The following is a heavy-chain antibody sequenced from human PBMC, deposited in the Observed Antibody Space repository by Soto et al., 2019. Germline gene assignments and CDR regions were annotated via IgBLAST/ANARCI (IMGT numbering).Heavy chain of an antibody. D-gene: IGHD2-2*01. CDR1: GFTVSSNY. J-gene: IGHJ6*03. CDR2: IYSGGST. CDR3: ARDGMVVVPAGGGAYYYYMDV. Sequence: GGSLRLSCAASGFTVSSNYMSWVRQAPGKGLEWVSVIYSGGSTYYADSVKGRFTISRHNSKNTLYLQMNSLRAEDTAVYYCARDGMVVVPAGGGAYYYYMDVWGKGTTVTVSS. V-gene: IGHV3-53*04.